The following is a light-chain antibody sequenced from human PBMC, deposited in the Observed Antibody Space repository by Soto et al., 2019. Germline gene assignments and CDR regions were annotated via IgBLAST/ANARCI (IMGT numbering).Light chain of an antibody. CDR1: QSVSSN. Sequence: EIVMTQSPATLSVSPGERATLSCRASQSVSSNLAWYQHKPGQAPRLLIYGASTRATGIPARFSGSGSGTDFTLTIARLEPEDFAVYYCQQYGDSPRTFGQGTRLEIK. J-gene: IGKJ5*01. CDR3: QQYGDSPRT. CDR2: GAS. V-gene: IGKV3-15*01.